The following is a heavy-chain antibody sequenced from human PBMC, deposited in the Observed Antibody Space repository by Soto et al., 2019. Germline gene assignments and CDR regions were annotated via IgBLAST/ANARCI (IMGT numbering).Heavy chain of an antibody. J-gene: IGHJ4*02. CDR2: INHSGST. Sequence: QVQLQQWGAGLLKPSETLSLTCAVYGGSFSGYYWSWIRQPPRKGLEWIGEINHSGSTNYNPSLKGRVTISVDTSKNQFSLILRSVTAADTAVYYCARGSVAGKNDYWGQGTLVTVSS. CDR3: ARGSVAGKNDY. V-gene: IGHV4-34*01. D-gene: IGHD6-19*01. CDR1: GGSFSGYY.